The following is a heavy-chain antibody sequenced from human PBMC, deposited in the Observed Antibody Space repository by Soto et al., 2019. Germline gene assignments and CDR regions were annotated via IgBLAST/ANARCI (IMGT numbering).Heavy chain of an antibody. CDR2: ISYSGST. V-gene: IGHV4-30-4*01. Sequence: PSETLSLTCTVSGGSISSGNYYWSWIRQPPGKGLEWIGFISYSGSTNYNPSLKSRVTISVDTSKNQFSLKLSSVTAADTAVYYCARRYSSSSDYWGQGTLVTSPQ. CDR1: GGSISSGNYY. J-gene: IGHJ4*02. CDR3: ARRYSSSSDY. D-gene: IGHD6-13*01.